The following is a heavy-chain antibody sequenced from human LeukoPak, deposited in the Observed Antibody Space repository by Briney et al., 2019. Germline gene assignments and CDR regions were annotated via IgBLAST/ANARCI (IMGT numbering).Heavy chain of an antibody. J-gene: IGHJ3*02. CDR2: IYSGGST. CDR1: GFTFSSYS. D-gene: IGHD1-26*01. V-gene: IGHV3-53*01. CDR3: ARGGSYLSAFDI. Sequence: GGSLRLSCAASGFTFSSYSMSWVRQAPGKGLEWVSIIYSGGSTFYADSVKGRFTISRDNSKNTLYLQMNSLRAEDTAVYYCARGGSYLSAFDIWGQGTMVTVSS.